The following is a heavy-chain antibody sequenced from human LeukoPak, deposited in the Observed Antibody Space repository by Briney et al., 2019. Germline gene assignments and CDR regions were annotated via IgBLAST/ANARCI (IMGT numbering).Heavy chain of an antibody. CDR2: ISYDGTNK. V-gene: IGHV3-30-3*01. Sequence: QPGSSLRLSCTASGFTFSTYAMHWVRQAPGKGLEWVAVISYDGTNKYYADSMKGRFTISRDNSKNTLYLQMNSLRAEDTAVYYCARALDEGARFDYWGQGTLVTVSS. CDR1: GFTFSTYA. J-gene: IGHJ4*02. CDR3: ARALDEGARFDY.